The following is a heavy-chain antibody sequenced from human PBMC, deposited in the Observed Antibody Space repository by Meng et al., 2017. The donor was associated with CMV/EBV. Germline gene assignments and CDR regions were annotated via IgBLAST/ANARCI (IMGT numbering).Heavy chain of an antibody. V-gene: IGHV4-59*01. Sequence: GSLRLSCTVSGGSISSYYRSWIRQPPGKGLEWIGYIYYGGSTNYTPSLKSRVTISVDTSKNQFSLKLSSVTAADTAVYYCARGGSGSMVRGVIRRFGPWGQGTLVTVSS. J-gene: IGHJ5*02. CDR3: ARGGSGSMVRGVIRRFGP. CDR2: IYYGGST. D-gene: IGHD3-10*01. CDR1: GGSISSYY.